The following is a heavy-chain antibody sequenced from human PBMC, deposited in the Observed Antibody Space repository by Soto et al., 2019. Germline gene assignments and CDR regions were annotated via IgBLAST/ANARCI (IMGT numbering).Heavy chain of an antibody. V-gene: IGHV1-69*13. Sequence: GDSVKVSCKACGGTFSSYAISWVRQAPGQGLEWMGGIIPIFGTANYAQKFQGRVTITADESTSTAYMELSSLRSEDTAVYYCASDGKYVVVPAAMPPYGMDVWGQGTTVTVSS. CDR2: IIPIFGTA. D-gene: IGHD2-2*01. CDR3: ASDGKYVVVPAAMPPYGMDV. CDR1: GGTFSSYA. J-gene: IGHJ6*02.